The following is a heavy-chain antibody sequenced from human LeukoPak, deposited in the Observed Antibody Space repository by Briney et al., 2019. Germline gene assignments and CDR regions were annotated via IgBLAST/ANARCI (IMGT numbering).Heavy chain of an antibody. D-gene: IGHD6-6*01. J-gene: IGHJ3*02. CDR3: ARAVYSSSSYGAPDDAFDI. Sequence: SETLSLTCTVSGGSISSSSYYWGWLRQPPGKGLEWIGSIYYSGSTYYNPSLKSRVTISVDTSKNQFSLKLSSVTAADTAVYYCARAVYSSSSYGAPDDAFDIWGQGTMVTVSS. CDR2: IYYSGST. V-gene: IGHV4-39*07. CDR1: GGSISSSSYY.